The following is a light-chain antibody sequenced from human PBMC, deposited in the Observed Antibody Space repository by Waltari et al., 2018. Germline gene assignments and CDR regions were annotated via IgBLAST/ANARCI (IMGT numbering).Light chain of an antibody. CDR1: QSVSNNY. J-gene: IGKJ4*01. CDR3: QQYGNPALT. V-gene: IGKV3-20*01. Sequence: LSCRASQSVSNNYLAWYQKKPGQAPRLLIYDASTRATGIPDRFSGSGSGTDFTLTISRLEPEDFAVYYCQQYGNPALTFGGGSKVEIK. CDR2: DAS.